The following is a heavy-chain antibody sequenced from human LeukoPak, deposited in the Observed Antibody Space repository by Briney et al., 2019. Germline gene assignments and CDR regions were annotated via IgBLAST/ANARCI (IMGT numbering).Heavy chain of an antibody. V-gene: IGHV4-39*01. CDR3: ARHVTTGTNNFDY. Sequence: VKPSETLSLTCTVSGCSIGSSSYYWGWIRQPPGKGLEWIGSIYYSGSTYYNPSLKSRVTISVDTSKNQFSLKLSSVTAADTAVYYCARHVTTGTNNFDYWGQGTLVTVSS. CDR2: IYYSGST. D-gene: IGHD1-1*01. CDR1: GCSIGSSSYY. J-gene: IGHJ4*02.